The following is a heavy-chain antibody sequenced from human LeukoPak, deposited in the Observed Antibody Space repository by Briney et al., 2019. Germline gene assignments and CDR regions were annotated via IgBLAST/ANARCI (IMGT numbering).Heavy chain of an antibody. J-gene: IGHJ4*02. D-gene: IGHD1-1*01. V-gene: IGHV4-61*02. CDR1: GGSISSGSYY. CDR3: ARVNNWNYFDY. Sequence: ASQTLSLTCTVSGGSISSGSYYWSWIRQPAGKGLEWIGRIYTSGSTSYNPSLKSRVTISVDTSKNQFSLKLSSVTAADTAVYYCARVNNWNYFDYWGQGTLVTVSS. CDR2: IYTSGST.